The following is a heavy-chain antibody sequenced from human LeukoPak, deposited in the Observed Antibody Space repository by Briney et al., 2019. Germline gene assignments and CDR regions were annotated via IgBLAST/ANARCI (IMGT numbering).Heavy chain of an antibody. D-gene: IGHD1-26*01. V-gene: IGHV4-34*01. CDR1: GGSFSGYY. J-gene: IGHJ6*03. Sequence: SETLSLTCAVYGGSFSGYYWSWIRQPPGKGLEWIGEINHSGSTNYNPSLKSRATISVDTSKNQFSLKLSSVTAADTAVYYCARDHSGSYYYYYYMDVWGKGTTVTVSS. CDR2: INHSGST. CDR3: ARDHSGSYYYYYYMDV.